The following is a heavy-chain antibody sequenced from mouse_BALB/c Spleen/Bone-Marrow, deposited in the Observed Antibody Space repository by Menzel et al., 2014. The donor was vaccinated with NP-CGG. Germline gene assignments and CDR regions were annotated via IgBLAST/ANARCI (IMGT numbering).Heavy chain of an antibody. CDR2: IYPGDGDT. Sequence: QVQLQQSGAELVRPGSSVKISCKASGYTFXNYWMNWMKQRPGQGLEWIGQIYPGDGDTNYIGKFTGKATLTADKSSSTAYMQLSSLTSEDSAVYFCASRGDYSYAMDYWGQGTSVTVPS. J-gene: IGHJ4*01. V-gene: IGHV1-80*01. CDR1: GYTFXNYW. CDR3: ASRGDYSYAMDY. D-gene: IGHD1-1*01.